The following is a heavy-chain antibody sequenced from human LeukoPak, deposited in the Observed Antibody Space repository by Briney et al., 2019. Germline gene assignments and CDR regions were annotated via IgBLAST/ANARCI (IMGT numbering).Heavy chain of an antibody. CDR3: APARASTLEF. V-gene: IGHV3-74*01. D-gene: IGHD1-1*01. Sequence: PGGSLRLSCAASGFTFSSYWMHWVRQAPGKGLVWVSRINTDGSSTTYADSVKGRFTISRDNAKNTLYLQMNSLRAEDTAIYYCAPARASTLEFWGQGTLVTVSS. CDR1: GFTFSSYW. J-gene: IGHJ4*02. CDR2: INTDGSST.